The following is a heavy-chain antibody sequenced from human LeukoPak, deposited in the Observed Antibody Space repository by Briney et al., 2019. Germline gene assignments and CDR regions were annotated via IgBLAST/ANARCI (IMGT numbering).Heavy chain of an antibody. CDR2: IIPIFGTA. CDR1: GGTFSSYA. CDR3: ARGAAMDYEGYFDY. Sequence: GASVKVSCKASGGTFSSYAISWVRQAPGQGLEWMGGIIPIFGTANYAQKFQGRVTITTDESTSTAYMELSSLRSEDTAVYYCARGAAMDYEGYFDYWGQGTLVTVSS. J-gene: IGHJ4*02. D-gene: IGHD5-18*01. V-gene: IGHV1-69*05.